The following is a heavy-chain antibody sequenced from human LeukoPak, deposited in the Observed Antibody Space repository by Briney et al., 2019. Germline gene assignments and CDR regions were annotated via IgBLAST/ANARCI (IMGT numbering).Heavy chain of an antibody. CDR3: ARVRIYYDSSGSPYFDY. CDR1: GGSFSGYY. D-gene: IGHD3-22*01. CDR2: INHSGST. J-gene: IGHJ4*02. V-gene: IGHV4-34*01. Sequence: SETLSLTCAVYGGSFSGYYWSWIRQPPGKGLEWIGEINHSGSTNYYPSLKSRVTISVDTSKNQFSLKLSSVTAADTAVYYCARVRIYYDSSGSPYFDYWGQGTLVTVSS.